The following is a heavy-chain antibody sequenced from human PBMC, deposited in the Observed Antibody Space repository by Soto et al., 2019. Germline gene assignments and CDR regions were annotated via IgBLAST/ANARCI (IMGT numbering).Heavy chain of an antibody. CDR3: ARIGSREVWRSYGSYYYFYYMDV. CDR1: GFSLSNSKMG. Sequence: QVTLKESGPVLVKPTETLTLTCTVSGFSLSNSKMGVSWIRQAPGKALEWLAQIFSKDDRSYSTSLKTRLTVFQDTSESQVVLTMTNMDPVDTAKYYCARIGSREVWRSYGSYYYFYYMDVWGEGTTVTVSS. J-gene: IGHJ6*03. D-gene: IGHD3-10*01. CDR2: IFSKDDR. V-gene: IGHV2-26*01.